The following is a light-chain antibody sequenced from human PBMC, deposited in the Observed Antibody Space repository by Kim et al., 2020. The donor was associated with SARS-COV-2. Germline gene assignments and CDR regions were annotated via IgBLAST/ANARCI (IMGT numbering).Light chain of an antibody. CDR2: DVS. Sequence: SITISCTGISSDVGGYNYVSWYQQHPGKAPKLMIYDVSNRPSGVSNRFSGSKSGNTASLTISGLQAEDEADYYCSSYTSSSTPYVFGTGTKVTVL. CDR3: SSYTSSSTPYV. V-gene: IGLV2-14*03. J-gene: IGLJ1*01. CDR1: SSDVGGYNY.